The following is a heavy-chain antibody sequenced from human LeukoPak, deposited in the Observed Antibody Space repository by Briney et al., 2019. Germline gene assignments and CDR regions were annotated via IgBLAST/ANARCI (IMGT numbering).Heavy chain of an antibody. D-gene: IGHD2-21*02. J-gene: IGHJ3*02. Sequence: GGSLRLSCAASGFTFSSYWMSWVRQAPGKGLEWVANIKQDGSEKYYVDSVKGRFTISRDNAKNSLYLQMNSLRAEDTAVYYCARVQVMVTALDAFDIWGQGTMVTVSS. CDR3: ARVQVMVTALDAFDI. CDR1: GFTFSSYW. CDR2: IKQDGSEK. V-gene: IGHV3-7*01.